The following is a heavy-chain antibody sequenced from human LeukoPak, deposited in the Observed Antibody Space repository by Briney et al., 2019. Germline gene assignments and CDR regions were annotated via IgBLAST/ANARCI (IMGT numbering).Heavy chain of an antibody. CDR2: LYYSGST. CDR1: GGSVSNGNYY. CDR3: ARDPHYGDILNDPFDI. J-gene: IGHJ3*02. V-gene: IGHV4-61*01. Sequence: PSETLSLTCTVSGGSVSNGNYYWSWIRQPPGKGLEWIGYLYYSGSTNYNPSLKSRVTISVDTSKNQFSLKLSSVTAADTAVYFCARDPHYGDILNDPFDIWGQGTMVTVSS. D-gene: IGHD4-17*01.